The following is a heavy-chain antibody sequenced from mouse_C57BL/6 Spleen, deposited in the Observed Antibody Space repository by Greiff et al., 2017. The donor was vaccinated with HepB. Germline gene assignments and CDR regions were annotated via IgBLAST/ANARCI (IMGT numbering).Heavy chain of an antibody. CDR2: ISSGSSTI. V-gene: IGHV5-17*01. CDR3: ARGDYDERDYFDY. D-gene: IGHD2-4*01. CDR1: GFTFSDYG. Sequence: EVMLVESGGGLVKPGGSLKLSCAASGFTFSDYGMHWVRQAPEKGLEWVAYISSGSSTIYYADTVKGRFTISRDNAKNTLFLQMTSLMSEDTAMYYFARGDYDERDYFDYWGQGTTLTVSS. J-gene: IGHJ2*01.